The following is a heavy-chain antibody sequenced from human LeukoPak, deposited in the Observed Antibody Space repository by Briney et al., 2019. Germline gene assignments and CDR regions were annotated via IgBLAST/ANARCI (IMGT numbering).Heavy chain of an antibody. D-gene: IGHD3-10*01. CDR3: ARGLGPRGSGRYSPPPTYYYYYGMDV. J-gene: IGHJ6*02. CDR1: GGSFSGYY. V-gene: IGHV4-34*01. Sequence: PSETLSLTCAVYGGSFSGYYWSWIRQPPGKGLEWIGEINHSGSTNYDPSLKSRVTISVDTSKNQFSLKLSSVTAADTAVYYCARGLGPRGSGRYSPPPTYYYYYGMDVWGQGTTVTVSS. CDR2: INHSGST.